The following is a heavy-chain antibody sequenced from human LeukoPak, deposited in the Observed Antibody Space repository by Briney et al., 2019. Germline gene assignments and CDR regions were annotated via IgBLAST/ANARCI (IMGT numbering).Heavy chain of an antibody. J-gene: IGHJ4*02. CDR2: IYYSGST. Sequence: SETLFLTCTVSGGSISSCYWSRIRQPPGKALEWIGYIYYSGSTNYNPSLKSRVTISVDTSKNQFSLKLSSVTAADTAVYYCARNGAAWDYYFDYWGQGTLDTVSS. CDR3: ARNGAAWDYYFDY. CDR1: GGSISSCY. D-gene: IGHD4-17*01. V-gene: IGHV4-59*01.